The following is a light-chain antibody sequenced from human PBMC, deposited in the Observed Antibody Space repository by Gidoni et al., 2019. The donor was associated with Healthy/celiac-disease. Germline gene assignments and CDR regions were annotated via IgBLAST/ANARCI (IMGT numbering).Light chain of an antibody. CDR1: SLRSYY. V-gene: IGLV3-19*01. CDR2: GKN. CDR3: NSRDSSGNHVV. J-gene: IGLJ2*01. Sequence: SSELTQDPGASVALGQTVRITCQGDSLRSYYASWYQQKPGQAPVVVIYGKNNRPSGIPDRFSGSSSGNTASLTITGAQAEDEADYYCNSRDSSGNHVVFGGGTKLTVL.